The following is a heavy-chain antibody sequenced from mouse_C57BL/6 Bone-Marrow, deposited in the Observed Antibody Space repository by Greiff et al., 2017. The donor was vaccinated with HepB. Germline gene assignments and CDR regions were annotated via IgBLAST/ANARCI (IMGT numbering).Heavy chain of an antibody. CDR1: GFTFSDYG. D-gene: IGHD2-10*01. J-gene: IGHJ4*01. CDR2: ISNLAYSI. V-gene: IGHV5-15*01. Sequence: DVQLQESGGGLVQPGGSLKLSCAASGFTFSDYGMAWVRQAPRKGPAWVAFISNLAYSIYYADTVTGRFTISREKANNTLYLEMSSLRSEDTAMYYCARHGLLSYYYAMDYWGQGTSVTVSS. CDR3: ARHGLLSYYYAMDY.